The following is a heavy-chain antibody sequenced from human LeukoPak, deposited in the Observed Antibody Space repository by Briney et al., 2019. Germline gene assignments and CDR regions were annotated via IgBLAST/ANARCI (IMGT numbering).Heavy chain of an antibody. J-gene: IGHJ4*02. CDR2: INPNSGGT. D-gene: IGHD3-22*01. Sequence: ASVKFSCKASGYTFTGDYMHCVRQAPGQRLECIGWINPNSGGTNFAQKFQGRVTMTRDTSISTAYMELSRLTSDDTAVYYCARGKFYYDSSGSFDYWGQGTLVSVSS. CDR1: GYTFTGDY. CDR3: ARGKFYYDSSGSFDY. V-gene: IGHV1-2*02.